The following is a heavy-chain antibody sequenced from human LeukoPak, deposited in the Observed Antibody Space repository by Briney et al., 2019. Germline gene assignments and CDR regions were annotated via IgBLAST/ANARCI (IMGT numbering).Heavy chain of an antibody. CDR1: GGSFSGYY. Sequence: SETLSLTCAVYGGSFSGYYWSWIRQPPGKGLEWIGEINHSGSTNYNPSLKSRVTISVDTSKNQFSLKLCSVTAADTAVYYCARGRTYYDFWSGYCHFDYWGQGTLVTVSS. J-gene: IGHJ4*02. V-gene: IGHV4-34*01. CDR2: INHSGST. D-gene: IGHD3-3*01. CDR3: ARGRTYYDFWSGYCHFDY.